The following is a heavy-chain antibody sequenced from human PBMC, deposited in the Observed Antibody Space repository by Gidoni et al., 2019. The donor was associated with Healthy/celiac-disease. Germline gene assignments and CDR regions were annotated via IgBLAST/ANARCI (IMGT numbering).Heavy chain of an antibody. CDR3: ARGYGDGFVVDYRYFDY. Sequence: QVQLQQWGAGLLKPSENLSLTCAVHGGSFSGYYWSWIRQPPGKGQEWIGEINHSGSTNYNPSLKSRVSISVDTSKNQCSLKLSSVTAADTAVYYCARGYGDGFVVDYRYFDYWGQGTLVTVSS. CDR2: INHSGST. J-gene: IGHJ4*02. D-gene: IGHD2-21*01. V-gene: IGHV4-34*01. CDR1: GGSFSGYY.